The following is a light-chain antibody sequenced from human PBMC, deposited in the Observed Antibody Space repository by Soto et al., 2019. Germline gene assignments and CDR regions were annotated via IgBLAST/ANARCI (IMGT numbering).Light chain of an antibody. V-gene: IGKV3-20*01. CDR1: QSVSSSD. CDR3: HQYGISPPT. CDR2: GAS. Sequence: EIVLTQSPATLSLSPGERATLSCRASQSVSSSDLAWYQQKPGQAPRLLISGASNRATGTPDRFSGSGSGTDFTLTITSLEPEDFAVFYCHQYGISPPTFGQGTKVEI. J-gene: IGKJ1*01.